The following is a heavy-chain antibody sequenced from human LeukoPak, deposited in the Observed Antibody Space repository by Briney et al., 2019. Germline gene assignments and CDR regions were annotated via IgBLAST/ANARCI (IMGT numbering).Heavy chain of an antibody. Sequence: PSETLSLTCTVSGGSISSSSNYWGWIRQPPGKGLESIVSIYYSGTTYFNPSLKSRVTISIDTSKNQFSLKLSSVTAADRAVYYCARLYCSGGSCPIDYWGQGTLVTVSS. CDR1: GGSISSSSNY. D-gene: IGHD2-15*01. CDR2: IYYSGTT. CDR3: ARLYCSGGSCPIDY. J-gene: IGHJ4*02. V-gene: IGHV4-39*01.